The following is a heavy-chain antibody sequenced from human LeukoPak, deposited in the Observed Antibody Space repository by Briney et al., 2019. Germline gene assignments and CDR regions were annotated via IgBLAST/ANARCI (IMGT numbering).Heavy chain of an antibody. CDR1: GFTFSSHD. J-gene: IGHJ5*02. CDR2: INHSGST. V-gene: IGHV4-34*01. CDR3: ARGSPRFDP. Sequence: GSLRLSCAASGFTFSSHDMSWVRQAPGKGLEWIGEINHSGSTNYNPSLKSRVTISVDTSKNQFSLKLSSVTAADTAVYYCARGSPRFDPWGQGTLVTVSS.